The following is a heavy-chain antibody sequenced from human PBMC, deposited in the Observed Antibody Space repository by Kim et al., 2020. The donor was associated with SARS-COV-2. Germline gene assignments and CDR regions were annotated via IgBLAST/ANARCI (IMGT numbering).Heavy chain of an antibody. V-gene: IGHV4-34*01. CDR1: RGSFSGDF. Sequence: SETLSLTCAVSRGSFSGDFWSWIRQSPGKGLEWIGEINQSGTTNHNPSLKSRVAISIDTSKKQFSLKLNSVTAADTAVYYCARGGYGYPGDNSLGMDVLG. D-gene: IGHD1-1*01. CDR3: ARGGYGYPGDNSLGMDV. J-gene: IGHJ6*01. CDR2: INQSGTT.